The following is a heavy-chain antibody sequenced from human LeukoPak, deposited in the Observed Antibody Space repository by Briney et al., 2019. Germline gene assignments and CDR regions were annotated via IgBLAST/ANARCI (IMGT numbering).Heavy chain of an antibody. V-gene: IGHV1-69*05. J-gene: IGHJ4*02. CDR3: ARDGGYSYGLYFDY. CDR1: GGTYSSYA. Sequence: SVKVSCKASGGTYSSYAISWVRQAPGQGLEWMGRIIPIFGTANYAQKFQGRVTITTDESTSTAYMELSSLRSEDTAVYYCARDGGYSYGLYFDYWGQGTLVTVSS. D-gene: IGHD5-18*01. CDR2: IIPIFGTA.